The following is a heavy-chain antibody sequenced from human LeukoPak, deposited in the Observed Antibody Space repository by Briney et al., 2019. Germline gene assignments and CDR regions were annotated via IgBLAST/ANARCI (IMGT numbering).Heavy chain of an antibody. CDR2: IWYDGSNK. Sequence: QPGRSLRLSCAASGFTFSSYGMHWVRQATGKGLEWVAVIWYDGSNKYYADSVKGRFTISRDNSKNTLYLQMNSLRAEDTAVYYCGGYSYGPWYYYYYMDVWGKGTTVTVSS. CDR1: GFTFSSYG. CDR3: GGYSYGPWYYYYYMDV. V-gene: IGHV3-33*01. D-gene: IGHD5-18*01. J-gene: IGHJ6*03.